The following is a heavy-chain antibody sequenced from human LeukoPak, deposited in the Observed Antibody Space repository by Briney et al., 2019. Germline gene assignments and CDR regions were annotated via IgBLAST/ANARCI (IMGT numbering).Heavy chain of an antibody. CDR3: ARDPYSGTYGDTYYYYMDV. J-gene: IGHJ6*03. CDR1: GFTVSSNC. CDR2: IYSGGST. D-gene: IGHD1-26*01. V-gene: IGHV3-53*01. Sequence: PGGSLRLSCAASGFTVSSNCMSWVRQAPGKGLEWVSLIYSGGSTYCADSVKGRFTISRDNSKNTLYLQMNSLRAEDTAVYYCARDPYSGTYGDTYYYYMDVWGKGTTVTISS.